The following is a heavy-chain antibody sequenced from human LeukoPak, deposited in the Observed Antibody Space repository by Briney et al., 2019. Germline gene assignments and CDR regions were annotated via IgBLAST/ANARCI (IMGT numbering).Heavy chain of an antibody. V-gene: IGHV4-59*01. CDR2: MFYTGNG. CDR3: ATNLPGYSHGYWVA. CDR1: GGSMSNYY. Sequence: PAETESLTCTVSGGSMSNYYWNWIRQPPGKGLEWIGYMFYTGNGKYNPSLKSRVTISADTTNRQISLKLTSVTAADTAVYYCATNLPGYSHGYWVAWGQGTPASVSS. D-gene: IGHD5-18*01. J-gene: IGHJ5*02.